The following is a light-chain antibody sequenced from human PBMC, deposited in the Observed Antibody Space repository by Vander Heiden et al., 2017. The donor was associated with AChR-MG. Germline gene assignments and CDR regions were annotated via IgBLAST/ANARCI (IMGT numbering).Light chain of an antibody. J-gene: IGLJ2*01. CDR1: SPNIGRNY. Sequence: QSVLTQPPSASGNPGQRVTISCSGSSPNIGRNYVSWYQQPAGTAPNLLIYRNNQRPSGVPDRFSGSKSGTSASLAISGLRSEDEADYYCAAWDDSLSGLFGGGTKLTVL. V-gene: IGLV1-47*01. CDR2: RNN. CDR3: AAWDDSLSGL.